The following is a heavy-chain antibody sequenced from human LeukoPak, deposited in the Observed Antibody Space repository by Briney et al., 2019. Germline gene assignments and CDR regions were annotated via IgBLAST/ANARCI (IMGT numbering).Heavy chain of an antibody. D-gene: IGHD5-24*01. Sequence: PGGSLRLSCAASGFTVSSNYMSWVRQAPGKGLEWVSVIYSGGSTYYADSVKGRFTLSRDNSKNTLYLQMNSLRAEDTAVYYCTRWLQLGYYFDYWGQGTLVTVSS. V-gene: IGHV3-53*01. CDR2: IYSGGST. J-gene: IGHJ4*02. CDR1: GFTVSSNY. CDR3: TRWLQLGYYFDY.